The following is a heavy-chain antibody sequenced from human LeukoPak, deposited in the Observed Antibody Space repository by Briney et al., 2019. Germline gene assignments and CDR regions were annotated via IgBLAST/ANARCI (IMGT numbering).Heavy chain of an antibody. CDR1: GGSLSGYY. Sequence: PSETLSLTCAVYGGSLSGYYWSWIRQPPGKGLEWIGEINHSGSTNYNPSLKSRVTISVDTSKNQFSLKLSSVTAADTAVYYCARSTYSSGRNWFDPWGQGTLVTVSS. J-gene: IGHJ5*02. V-gene: IGHV4-34*01. D-gene: IGHD6-19*01. CDR2: INHSGST. CDR3: ARSTYSSGRNWFDP.